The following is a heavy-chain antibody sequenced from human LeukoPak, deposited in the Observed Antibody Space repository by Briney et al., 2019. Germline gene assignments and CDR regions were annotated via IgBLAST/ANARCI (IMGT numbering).Heavy chain of an antibody. CDR1: GFTFSSYA. J-gene: IGHJ6*02. Sequence: GGSLRLSCAASGFTFSSYAMSWVRQAPGKGLEWVSAISGSGGSTNYADSVKGRFTISRDNSKNTLYPQMNSLRGEDTAVYYCAKDQGPPLDYYYVMDVWGQGTTVTVSS. CDR2: ISGSGGST. V-gene: IGHV3-23*01. CDR3: AKDQGPPLDYYYVMDV.